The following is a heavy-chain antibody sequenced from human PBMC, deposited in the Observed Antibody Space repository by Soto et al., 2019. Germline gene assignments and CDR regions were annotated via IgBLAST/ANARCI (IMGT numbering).Heavy chain of an antibody. CDR2: IYYSGST. CDR1: GGSISSSGYY. V-gene: IGHV4-31*03. J-gene: IGHJ4*02. Sequence: QVQLQESGPGLVKPSQTLSLTCTVSGGSISSSGYYWSWIRQHPGKGLEWIGYIYYSGSTYYNPSLKSRVTISVDTSKNQFSLKLSSVTAADTAVYYCAGIYSGSPGGTLRYWGQGTLVTVSS. D-gene: IGHD1-26*01. CDR3: AGIYSGSPGGTLRY.